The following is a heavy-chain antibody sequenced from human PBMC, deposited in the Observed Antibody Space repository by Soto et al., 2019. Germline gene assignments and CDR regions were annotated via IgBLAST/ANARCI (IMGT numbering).Heavy chain of an antibody. CDR1: GFTFSDHY. CDR3: TSSGGDHRYFDN. V-gene: IGHV3-72*01. Sequence: EVQLVESGGGLVQPGGSLRLSCLASGFTFSDHYMDWVRQAPGKGLEWVGRIRKKAYSYTTEYAASVKDRFTISSDDSRSTVYLQMNSLKIGDTAVYYCTSSGGDHRYFDNGGQGTLVTVPS. J-gene: IGHJ4*02. CDR2: IRKKAYSYTT. D-gene: IGHD2-21*02.